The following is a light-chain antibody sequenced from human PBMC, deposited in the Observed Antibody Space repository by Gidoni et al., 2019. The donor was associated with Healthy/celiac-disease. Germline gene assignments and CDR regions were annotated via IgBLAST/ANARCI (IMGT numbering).Light chain of an antibody. Sequence: DIQMTQSPSSLYASVGDRVTITCRASQSISSYLNWYQQKPGKAPKLLIYAASSLQSGVPSRFSGSESGTDFTLTIISLPPEDFATYYCQQSYSTPRTFGQXTKLEIK. J-gene: IGKJ2*02. CDR3: QQSYSTPRT. V-gene: IGKV1-39*01. CDR2: AAS. CDR1: QSISSY.